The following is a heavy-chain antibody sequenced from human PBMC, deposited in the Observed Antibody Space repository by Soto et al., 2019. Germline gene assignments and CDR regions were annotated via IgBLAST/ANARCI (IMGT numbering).Heavy chain of an antibody. D-gene: IGHD3-10*01. CDR3: ARDVITMVRGVIDY. J-gene: IGHJ4*02. CDR2: IKQDGSEK. Sequence: GGSLRLSCAASGFTFSSYWMSWVRQAPGKGLEWVANIKQDGSEKYYVDSVKGRFTISRDNAKNSLYLQMNSLRAEDTAVYYCARDVITMVRGVIDYWGQGTLVTVSS. V-gene: IGHV3-7*01. CDR1: GFTFSSYW.